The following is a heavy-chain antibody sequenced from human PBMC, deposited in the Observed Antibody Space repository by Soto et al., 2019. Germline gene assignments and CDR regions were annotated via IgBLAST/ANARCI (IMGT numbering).Heavy chain of an antibody. J-gene: IGHJ6*03. CDR3: AKGGDYGDYGIYMDV. CDR2: ISSTGGNT. CDR1: GFTFSRYS. Sequence: GSLRLSCSASGFTFSRYSLHWVRQAPGKGLEYVSAISSTGGNTYFADSVKGRFTISRDNSENTLYLQMSSLRTEDTAVYYCAKGGDYGDYGIYMDVWGKGTTVTVSS. D-gene: IGHD4-17*01. V-gene: IGHV3-64D*08.